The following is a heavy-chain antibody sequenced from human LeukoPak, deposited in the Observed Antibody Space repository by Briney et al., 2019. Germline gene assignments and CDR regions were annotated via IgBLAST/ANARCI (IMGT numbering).Heavy chain of an antibody. CDR1: GSTFSSYS. Sequence: GGSLRLSCAASGSTFSSYSMNWVRQAPAKGLEWVSSISSSSSYIYYADSVKGRFTISRDNAKNSLYLQMNSLRDEDTAVYYCACFNWFDPWGQGTLVTVSS. CDR2: ISSSSSYI. CDR3: ACFNWFDP. D-gene: IGHD3-16*01. V-gene: IGHV3-21*01. J-gene: IGHJ5*02.